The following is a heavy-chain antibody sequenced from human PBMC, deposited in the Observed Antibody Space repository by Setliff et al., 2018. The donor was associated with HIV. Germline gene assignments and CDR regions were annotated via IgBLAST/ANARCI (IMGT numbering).Heavy chain of an antibody. J-gene: IGHJ4*02. CDR2: ISYDGGTE. CDR1: GFTFSSFG. CDR3: ARGLAVAGTGY. V-gene: IGHV3-30*03. Sequence: GGSLRLSCAASGFTFSSFGMHWVRQAPGKGLEWVALISYDGGTEYYADSVRGRFTISRDNSKNTLYLQMDSLRPEDTAVYYCARGLAVAGTGYWGQGTLVTVSS. D-gene: IGHD6-19*01.